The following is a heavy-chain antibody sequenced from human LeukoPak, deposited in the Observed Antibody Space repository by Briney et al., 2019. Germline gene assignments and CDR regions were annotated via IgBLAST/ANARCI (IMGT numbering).Heavy chain of an antibody. J-gene: IGHJ4*02. CDR3: ARGMPDYYDSSGYYPWFDY. CDR1: GFTFSSYS. Sequence: GGSLRLSCAASGFTFSSYSMHWVRQAPGKGLEWVAVIWYDGSNKYYADSVKGRFTISRDNSKNTLYLQMNSLRAEDTAVYYCARGMPDYYDSSGYYPWFDYWGQGTLVTVSS. V-gene: IGHV3-33*01. CDR2: IWYDGSNK. D-gene: IGHD3-22*01.